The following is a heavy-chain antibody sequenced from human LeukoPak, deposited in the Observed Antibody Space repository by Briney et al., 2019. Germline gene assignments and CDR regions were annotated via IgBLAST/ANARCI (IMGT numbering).Heavy chain of an antibody. CDR1: GFTFRSFW. CDR3: ARDPTLLWFGNLYFDY. J-gene: IGHJ4*02. Sequence: GGSLRLSCAASGFTFRSFWMHWVRQVPGKGPVWVSRINSDGSSTSYADSVKGRFTISRDNARNTLYLQMNSLRAEDTAMYYCARDPTLLWFGNLYFDYWGQGALVTVSS. CDR2: INSDGSST. V-gene: IGHV3-74*01. D-gene: IGHD3-10*01.